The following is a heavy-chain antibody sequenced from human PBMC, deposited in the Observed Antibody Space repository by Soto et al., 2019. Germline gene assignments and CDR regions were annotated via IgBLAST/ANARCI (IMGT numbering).Heavy chain of an antibody. CDR3: SKERSGGWSCDC. Sequence: EVQLLESGGGLVQPGGSLRLSCAASGFTFSTYAMNWVRQAPGKGLEWVSGISGSGDSTYYADSVKGRFTVSRDNSKNTLYLEMNSLRAEVTAVFYFSKERSGGWSCDCWGQGTLATVSS. D-gene: IGHD6-19*01. J-gene: IGHJ4*02. CDR2: ISGSGDST. V-gene: IGHV3-23*01. CDR1: GFTFSTYA.